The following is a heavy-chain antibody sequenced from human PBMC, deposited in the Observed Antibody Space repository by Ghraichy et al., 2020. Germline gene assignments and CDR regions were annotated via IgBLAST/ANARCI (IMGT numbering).Heavy chain of an antibody. CDR3: AKDRTPYSGYDYSVDY. CDR2: IRYDGSNK. D-gene: IGHD5-12*01. Sequence: GGSLRLSCAASGFTFSFYGMHWVRQAPGKGLEWVTSIRYDGSNKYYADSVKGRFTISRDNSKNTLFLQMNSLRTEDTAMYYCAKDRTPYSGYDYSVDYWGQGSLVTVSS. J-gene: IGHJ4*02. V-gene: IGHV3-30*02. CDR1: GFTFSFYG.